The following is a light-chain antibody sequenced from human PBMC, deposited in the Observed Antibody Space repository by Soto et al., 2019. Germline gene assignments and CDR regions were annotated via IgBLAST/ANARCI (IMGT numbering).Light chain of an antibody. CDR1: QSLINF. Sequence: IVLTQSPATLSLSPGERATLSCRASQSLINFVAWYQHKPGQPPRLLIYDASKRATGIPTRFSGSGSGTDFTLTISGLQSEDFAVYYCQQYNNWPQTFGQGTKVDIK. J-gene: IGKJ1*01. CDR3: QQYNNWPQT. CDR2: DAS. V-gene: IGKV3-11*01.